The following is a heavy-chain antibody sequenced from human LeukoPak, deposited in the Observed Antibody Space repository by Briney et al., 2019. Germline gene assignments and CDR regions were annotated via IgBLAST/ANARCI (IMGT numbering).Heavy chain of an antibody. Sequence: SETLSLTCAVYGGSFSGYYWSWIRQPPGKGLEWIGEINHSGGTNYNPSLKSRVTISVDTSKNQFSLKLSSVTAADTAVYYCARGLCRSSHYDFWSGYSCPNWFDPWGQGTLVTVSS. D-gene: IGHD3-3*01. CDR3: ARGLCRSSHYDFWSGYSCPNWFDP. CDR2: INHSGGT. J-gene: IGHJ5*02. V-gene: IGHV4-34*01. CDR1: GGSFSGYY.